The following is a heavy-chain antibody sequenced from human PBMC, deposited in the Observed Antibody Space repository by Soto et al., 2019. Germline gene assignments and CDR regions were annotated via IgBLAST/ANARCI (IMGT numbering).Heavy chain of an antibody. CDR2: MAPYSGNT. J-gene: IGHJ4*02. CDR1: GYTFSSYD. V-gene: IGHV1-8*02. D-gene: IGHD6-13*01. CDR3: ARGDSSSWSYYFDY. Sequence: ASVKVSCKASGYTFSSYDIHWLRQATGQGLEWVGWMAPYSGNTGYAQKFQGRVTMTRDTSINTAYMELSSLRSDDTAVYYCARGDSSSWSYYFDYWGQGTLVTVSS.